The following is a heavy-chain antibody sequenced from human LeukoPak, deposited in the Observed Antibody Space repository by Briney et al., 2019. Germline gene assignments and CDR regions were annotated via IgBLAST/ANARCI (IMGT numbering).Heavy chain of an antibody. D-gene: IGHD3-22*01. CDR3: ARDPVSSGWRLPTEIDY. CDR2: IYYSGST. Sequence: PSETLSLTCTVSGGSISSSSYYWGWIRQPPGKGLEWIGSIYYSGSTYYNPSLKSRVTISVDTSKNQFSLKLSSVTVADTAVYYCARDPVSSGWRLPTEIDYWGQGTLVTVSS. V-gene: IGHV4-39*07. J-gene: IGHJ4*02. CDR1: GGSISSSSYY.